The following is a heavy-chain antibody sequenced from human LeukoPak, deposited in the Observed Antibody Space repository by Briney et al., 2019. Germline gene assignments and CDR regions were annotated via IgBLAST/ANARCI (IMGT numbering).Heavy chain of an antibody. CDR3: ARDSGSYGSGFDY. CDR2: ISYDGSNK. D-gene: IGHD1-26*01. V-gene: IGHV3-30*03. Sequence: GGPLRLSCAASGFTFSSYGMHWVRQAPGKGLEWVAVISYDGSNKYYADSVKGRFTISRDNSKNTLYLQMNSLRAEDTAVYYCARDSGSYGSGFDYWGQGTLVTVSS. J-gene: IGHJ4*02. CDR1: GFTFSSYG.